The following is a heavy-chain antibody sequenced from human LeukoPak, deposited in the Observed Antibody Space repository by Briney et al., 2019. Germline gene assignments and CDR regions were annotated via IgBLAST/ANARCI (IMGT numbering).Heavy chain of an antibody. Sequence: ASVKVSCKASGYTFTSYGISWVRQAPGQGLEWMGWISAYNGNTNYAQKLQGRVTVTTDTSTSTAYMELRNLRSDDTAVYYCARDREDYYDSSGETPFDYWGQGTLVTVSS. D-gene: IGHD3-22*01. CDR2: ISAYNGNT. J-gene: IGHJ4*02. CDR3: ARDREDYYDSSGETPFDY. V-gene: IGHV1-18*01. CDR1: GYTFTSYG.